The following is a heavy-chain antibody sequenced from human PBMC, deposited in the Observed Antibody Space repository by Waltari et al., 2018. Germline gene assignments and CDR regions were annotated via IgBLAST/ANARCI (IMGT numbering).Heavy chain of an antibody. CDR3: AKGGGTTVTTSWFDP. CDR2: RRYDGSNK. CDR1: GFTFSSYG. V-gene: IGHV3-30*02. D-gene: IGHD4-4*01. J-gene: IGHJ5*02. Sequence: QVQLVESGGGVVQPGGSLRLSCAASGFTFSSYGMHWVRQAPGKGLEWVAFRRYDGSNKYYADSVKGRFTISRDNSKNTLYLQMNSLRAEDTAVYYCAKGGGTTVTTSWFDPWGQGTLVTVSS.